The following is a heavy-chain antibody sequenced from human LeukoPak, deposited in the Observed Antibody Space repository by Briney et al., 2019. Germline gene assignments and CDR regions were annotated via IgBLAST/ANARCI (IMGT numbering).Heavy chain of an antibody. J-gene: IGHJ6*02. CDR3: AGVNYDFWSGYYWYYYYGMDV. CDR1: GFTFNTHG. Sequence: GGSLRLSCAASGFTFNTHGMHWVRQAPGKGLEWVSFISYDGNNKYSADSVKGRFTISRGNAKNTLYLQMNSLRAEDTAVYYCAGVNYDFWSGYYWYYYYGMDVWGQGTTVTVSS. D-gene: IGHD3-3*01. V-gene: IGHV3-30*03. CDR2: ISYDGNNK.